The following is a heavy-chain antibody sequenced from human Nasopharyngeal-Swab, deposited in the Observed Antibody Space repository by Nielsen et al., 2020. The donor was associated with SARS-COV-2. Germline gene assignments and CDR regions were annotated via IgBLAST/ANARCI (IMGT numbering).Heavy chain of an antibody. CDR1: GGSFSGYY. V-gene: IGHV4-34*01. Sequence: SEPLSLTCAVYGGSFSGYYWSWIRQPPGKGLEWIGEINHSGSTNYNPSLKSRVTISVDTSKNQFSLKLSSVTAADTAVYYCARGSPVYCSSTSCYGKYYYYGMDVWGQGTTVTVSS. CDR2: INHSGST. CDR3: ARGSPVYCSSTSCYGKYYYYGMDV. D-gene: IGHD2-2*01. J-gene: IGHJ6*02.